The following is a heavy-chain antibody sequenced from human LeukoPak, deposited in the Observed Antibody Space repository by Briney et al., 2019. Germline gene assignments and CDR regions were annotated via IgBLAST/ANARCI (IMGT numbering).Heavy chain of an antibody. CDR2: IIGGAART. CDR1: GFTFSSYA. V-gene: IGHV3-23*01. J-gene: IGHJ4*02. D-gene: IGHD4-11*01. Sequence: GGSLRLSCSASGFTFSSYAMRGVGPAPGKGREGVSGIIGGAARTYYADSVQGTFSISRDNSQNTLYLQMDSVRAAATAVYYCASSTTTVITLVYWGQGTLVTVSS. CDR3: ASSTTTVITLVY.